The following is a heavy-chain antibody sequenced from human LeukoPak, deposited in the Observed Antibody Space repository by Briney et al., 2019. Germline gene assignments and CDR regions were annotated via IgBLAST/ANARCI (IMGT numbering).Heavy chain of an antibody. CDR3: ARAVTGLGYY. V-gene: IGHV4-39*07. CDR1: GGSISSSSYY. J-gene: IGHJ4*02. D-gene: IGHD2-21*02. Sequence: PSETLSLTCTVSGGSISSSSYYWGWIRQPPGKGLEWIGSIYYSGSTYYNPSLKSRVTISVDTSKNQFSLKLSSVTAADTAVYYCARAVTGLGYYWGQGTLVTVSS. CDR2: IYYSGST.